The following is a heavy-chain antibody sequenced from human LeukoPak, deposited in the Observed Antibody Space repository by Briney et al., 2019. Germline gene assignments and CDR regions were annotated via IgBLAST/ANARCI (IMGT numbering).Heavy chain of an antibody. J-gene: IGHJ6*02. Sequence: GGSLRLSCAASGFTFSSYWMHWVRQAPGKGLGWVSRINSDGSSTSYADSVKGRFTISRDNAKNTLYLQMNSLRAEDTAVYYCAINGWYCSSTSCYHGDYGMDVWGQGTTVTVSS. CDR3: AINGWYCSSTSCYHGDYGMDV. CDR2: INSDGSST. D-gene: IGHD2-2*01. V-gene: IGHV3-74*01. CDR1: GFTFSSYW.